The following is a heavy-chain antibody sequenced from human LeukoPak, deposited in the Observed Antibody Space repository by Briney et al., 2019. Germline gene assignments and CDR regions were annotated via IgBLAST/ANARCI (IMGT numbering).Heavy chain of an antibody. CDR2: IKSKTDGGTT. CDR1: GFTFSNAW. CDR3: TTGSSP. V-gene: IGHV3-15*01. J-gene: IGHJ4*02. Sequence: GRSLRLSCAASGFTFSNAWMNWVRQAPGKGLEWVDRIKSKTDGGTTDYSAPVKGRFTISRDDSKNTVYLQMNSLKIEDTAVYYCTTGSSPWGQGTLVTISS.